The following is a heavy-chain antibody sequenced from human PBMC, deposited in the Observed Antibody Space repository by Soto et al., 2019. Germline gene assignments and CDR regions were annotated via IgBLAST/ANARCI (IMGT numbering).Heavy chain of an antibody. CDR1: GFIFSNYA. D-gene: IGHD1-26*01. V-gene: IGHV3-23*01. CDR3: AKGAIGRLDY. CDR2: IRGSGVTT. J-gene: IGHJ4*02. Sequence: DVQLLDSGGGLVQPGKSLRLSCAASGFIFSNYAMCWVRQAPGKGLEWVSTIRGSGVTTFYADSARGRFTISRDNSKNTLSLQMNSLTADDTAIYYCAKGAIGRLDYWGQGTLVTVSS.